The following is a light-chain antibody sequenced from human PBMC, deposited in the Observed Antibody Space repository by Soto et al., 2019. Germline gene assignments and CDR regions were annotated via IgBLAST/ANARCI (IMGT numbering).Light chain of an antibody. CDR2: EAS. CDR1: SNGFGNDNF. J-gene: IGLJ1*01. CDR3: CAYAGTGTFYV. Sequence: QSVLTQPASVSESPGQSITISCTGTSNGFGNDNFVSWYQQHPGKAPKLLIYEASERPSGVSNRFSGSKSGYTASLTISGLQAEDEADYYCCAYAGTGTFYVFGPGTKVTVL. V-gene: IGLV2-23*01.